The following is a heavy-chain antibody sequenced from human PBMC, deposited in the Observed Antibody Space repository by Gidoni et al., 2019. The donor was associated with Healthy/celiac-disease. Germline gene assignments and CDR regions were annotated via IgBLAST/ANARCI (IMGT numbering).Heavy chain of an antibody. CDR1: GFTFSSYA. CDR3: AKLTYYDILTGYFTPPKYYFDY. J-gene: IGHJ4*02. CDR2: ISGSGGST. D-gene: IGHD3-9*01. V-gene: IGHV3-23*01. Sequence: EVQLLESGGGLVQPGGSLRLSCAASGFTFSSYAMSWVRQAPGKGLEWVSAISGSGGSTYYADSVKGRFTISRDNSKNTLYLQMNSLRAEDTAVYYCAKLTYYDILTGYFTPPKYYFDYWGQGTLVTVSS.